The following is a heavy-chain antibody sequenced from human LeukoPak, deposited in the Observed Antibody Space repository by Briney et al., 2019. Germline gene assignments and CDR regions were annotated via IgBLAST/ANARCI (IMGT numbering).Heavy chain of an antibody. CDR2: ISGSGGST. CDR1: GFTFSSYA. J-gene: IGHJ4*02. V-gene: IGHV3-23*01. CDR3: AKAMKNTYYYD. Sequence: GGSLRLSCAASGFTFSSYAMSWVRQAPGKGLEWVSAISGSGGSTYYADSVKGRFTTSRDNSKNTRYLKMNSLRAEDTAVYYCAKAMKNTYYYDWGQGTLVTVSS. D-gene: IGHD3-10*01.